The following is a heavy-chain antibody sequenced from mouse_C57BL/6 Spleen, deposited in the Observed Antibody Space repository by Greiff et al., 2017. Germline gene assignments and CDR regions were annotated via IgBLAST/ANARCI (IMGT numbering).Heavy chain of an antibody. CDR1: GYTFTSYW. V-gene: IGHV1-50*01. Sequence: QQSCKASGYTFTSYWMQGVKQRPGQGLEWIGEIDPSDSYTNYNQKFKGKATLTVDTSSSTAYMQLSSLTSEDSAVYYCARSGDGYPFAYWGQGTLVTVSA. D-gene: IGHD2-3*01. CDR3: ARSGDGYPFAY. J-gene: IGHJ3*01. CDR2: IDPSDSYT.